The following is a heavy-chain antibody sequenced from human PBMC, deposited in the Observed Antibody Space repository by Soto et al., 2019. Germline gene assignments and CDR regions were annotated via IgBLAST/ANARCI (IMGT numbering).Heavy chain of an antibody. Sequence: SVKVSCKASGGTFSSYAISWVRQAPGQGLEWMGGIIPIFGTANYAQKFQGRVTITADESTSTAYMELSSLRSEDTAVYYCARLQYSSSSEYYFDYWGQGTLVTVSS. CDR3: ARLQYSSSSEYYFDY. J-gene: IGHJ4*02. CDR2: IIPIFGTA. D-gene: IGHD6-6*01. CDR1: GGTFSSYA. V-gene: IGHV1-69*13.